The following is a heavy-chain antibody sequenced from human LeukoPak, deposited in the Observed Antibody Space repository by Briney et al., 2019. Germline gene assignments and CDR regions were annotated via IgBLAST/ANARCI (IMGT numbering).Heavy chain of an antibody. V-gene: IGHV3-23*01. CDR2: ISGGGDNT. CDR3: AKDRVVRGVMGAGAY. CDR1: GFTFNNYA. D-gene: IGHD3-10*02. Sequence: PGGSLQVSCAASGFTFNNYAMTWVRQAPGKGLEWVSTISGGGDNTYYADSVRGRFTISRDNAKNTLHLQMNSLRVEDTAVYYCAKDRVVRGVMGAGAYWGQGTLVTVSS. J-gene: IGHJ4*02.